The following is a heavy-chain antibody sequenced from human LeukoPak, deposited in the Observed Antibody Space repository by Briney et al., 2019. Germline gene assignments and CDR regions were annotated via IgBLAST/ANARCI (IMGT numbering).Heavy chain of an antibody. Sequence: SETLSLTCTVSGGSISSSNYYWGWIRQPPGKGLEWIGSIYYGGTTYYNPSLKSRVTISLDTSMNQFSLRVNSVTAADTAVYYCARRMADSNYYGMDVWGQGTTVTVSS. D-gene: IGHD3-22*01. V-gene: IGHV4-39*01. J-gene: IGHJ6*02. CDR2: IYYGGTT. CDR1: GGSISSSNYY. CDR3: ARRMADSNYYGMDV.